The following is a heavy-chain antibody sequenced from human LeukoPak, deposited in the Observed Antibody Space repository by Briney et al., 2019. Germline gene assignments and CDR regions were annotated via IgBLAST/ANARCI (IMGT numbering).Heavy chain of an antibody. CDR3: ANTVGHYAHS. CDR2: IHQDGSEK. CDR1: GFTFSNYW. V-gene: IGHV3-7*05. Sequence: GGSLRLSCAASGFTFSNYWMTWVRQAPGKGLEWVAIIHQDGSEKPSIDSGRFTISRDNAENSLYLQMDSLRDEDTAVYYCANTVGHYAHSWGQGTLVTVSS. D-gene: IGHD4-11*01. J-gene: IGHJ4*02.